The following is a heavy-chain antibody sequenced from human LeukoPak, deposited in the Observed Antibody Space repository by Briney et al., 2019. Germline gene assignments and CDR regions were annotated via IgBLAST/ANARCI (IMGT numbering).Heavy chain of an antibody. CDR1: GGTFSSYA. V-gene: IGHV1-69*13. D-gene: IGHD2-2*01. CDR3: ASGPQLLPMGY. J-gene: IGHJ4*02. Sequence: ASVKVSCKASGGTFSSYAISWVRQAPGQGLEWMGGIIPIFGTANYAQKFQGRVTITADESTSTAYMELSSLRSEDTAVYYCASGPQLLPMGYWGQGTLVTVSS. CDR2: IIPIFGTA.